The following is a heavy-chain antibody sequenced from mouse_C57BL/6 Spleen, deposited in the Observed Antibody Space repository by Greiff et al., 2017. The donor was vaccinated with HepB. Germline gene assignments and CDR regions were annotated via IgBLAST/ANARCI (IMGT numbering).Heavy chain of an antibody. CDR2: IHPNSGST. J-gene: IGHJ4*01. V-gene: IGHV1-64*01. Sequence: QVHVKQPGAELVKPGASVKLSCKASGYTFTSYWMHWVKQRPGQGLEWIGMIHPNSGSTNYNEKFKSKATLTVDKSSSTAYMQLSSLTSEDSAVYYCARCYYDYYYYAMDYWGQGTSVTVSS. CDR1: GYTFTSYW. CDR3: ARCYYDYYYYAMDY. D-gene: IGHD2-4*01.